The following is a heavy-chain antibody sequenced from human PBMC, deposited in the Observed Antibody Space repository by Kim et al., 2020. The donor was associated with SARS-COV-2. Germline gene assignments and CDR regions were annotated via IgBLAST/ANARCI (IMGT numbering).Heavy chain of an antibody. D-gene: IGHD4-4*01. V-gene: IGHV4-34*12. CDR3: ASVSEPPQQLVNYYFYYGMDV. J-gene: IGHJ6*02. Sequence: SETLSLTCRVSGGSFSADSYSWIRQPPGKGPELIRQSIHSGSANNNPSLSSRVTLSVDKSKNQFSLNLTSVTAADTAVYLCASVSEPPQQLVNYYFYYGMDVWGQGTTVIVSS. CDR1: GGSFSADS. CDR2: SIHSGSA.